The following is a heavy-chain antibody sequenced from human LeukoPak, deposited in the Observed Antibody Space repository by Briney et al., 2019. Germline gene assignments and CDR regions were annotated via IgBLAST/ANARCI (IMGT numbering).Heavy chain of an antibody. CDR1: GGSFSGYY. V-gene: IGHV4-34*01. J-gene: IGHJ5*02. CDR3: ARGGRIFCSSTSCYSDNWFDP. Sequence: PSETLSLTCAVYGGSFSGYYWSWIRQPPGKGLEWIGEINHSGSTNYNPSLKSRVTISVDTSKNQFSLKLSSVTAADTAVYYCARGGRIFCSSTSCYSDNWFDPWGQGTLVTVSS. D-gene: IGHD2-2*02. CDR2: INHSGST.